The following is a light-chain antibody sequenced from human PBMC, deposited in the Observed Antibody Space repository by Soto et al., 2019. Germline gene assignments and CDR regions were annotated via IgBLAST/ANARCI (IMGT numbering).Light chain of an antibody. CDR3: CLYTTISASWL. CDR2: DVR. CDR1: ASDVDSYNR. J-gene: IGLJ3*02. Sequence: QSALTQPPSVSGSPGQSVTISCTGTASDVDSYNRVSWYQRSPGAAPKLMIYDVRFRPSGVPDRFSASRSGNVASLTISGLQAEDEATYYCCLYTTISASWLFGGGTKVTVL. V-gene: IGLV2-18*01.